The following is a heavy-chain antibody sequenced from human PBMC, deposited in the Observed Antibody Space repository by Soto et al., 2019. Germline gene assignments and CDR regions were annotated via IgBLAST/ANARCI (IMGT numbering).Heavy chain of an antibody. J-gene: IGHJ4*02. D-gene: IGHD3-22*01. CDR3: ARAGVDYYDSSGYYYPSNDY. Sequence: ASVKVSCKASGGTFSSYAIIWVRQAPGQGLEWMGGMIPIFGTANYAQKFQCRVTITADKSTSTAYMELSGLRSEDTAVYYCARAGVDYYDSSGYYYPSNDYWGQGTLVTVSS. CDR2: MIPIFGTA. V-gene: IGHV1-69*06. CDR1: GGTFSSYA.